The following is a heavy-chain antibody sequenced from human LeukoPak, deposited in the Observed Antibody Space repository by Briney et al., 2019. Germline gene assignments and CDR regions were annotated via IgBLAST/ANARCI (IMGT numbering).Heavy chain of an antibody. CDR3: TREDY. Sequence: ASVKVSCKASGYTFTGFYLHWARQAPGQGLEWMGWIHPDSGGTNYAQTFQGRVTMTRDTSISTAYMELSRLRSDDSAVYYCTREDYWGQGTLVTVSS. CDR2: IHPDSGGT. CDR1: GYTFTGFY. J-gene: IGHJ4*02. V-gene: IGHV1-2*02.